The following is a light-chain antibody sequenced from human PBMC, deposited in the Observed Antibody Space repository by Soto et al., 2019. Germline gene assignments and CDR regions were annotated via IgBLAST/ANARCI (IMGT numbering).Light chain of an antibody. J-gene: IGKJ5*01. Sequence: ELLMTQSPATLSVSPGERATLSCRASQSVSSSYLAWYQQKPGQAPRLLIYGASSRATGIPDRFSGSGSGTDFTLTSSRLEPEDFAVYYCQQYGSSRTFGQGTRLE. V-gene: IGKV3-20*01. CDR2: GAS. CDR1: QSVSSSY. CDR3: QQYGSSRT.